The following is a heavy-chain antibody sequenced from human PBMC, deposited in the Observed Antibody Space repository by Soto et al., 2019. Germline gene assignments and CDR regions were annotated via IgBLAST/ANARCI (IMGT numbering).Heavy chain of an antibody. V-gene: IGHV3-48*02. CDR1: GFTFSSYS. CDR2: ISSSSSTI. CDR3: ARVEEYCSSTSCYDPLYYYYGMDV. Sequence: GGSLRLSCAASGFTFSSYSMDWVRQAPGKGLEWVSYISSSSSTIYYADSVKGRFTISRDNAKNSLYLQMNSLRDEDTAGYYCARVEEYCSSTSCYDPLYYYYGMDVWGQGATVTVSS. D-gene: IGHD2-2*01. J-gene: IGHJ6*02.